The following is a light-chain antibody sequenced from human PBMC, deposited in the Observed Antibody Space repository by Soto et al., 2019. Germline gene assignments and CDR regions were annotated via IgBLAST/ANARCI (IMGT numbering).Light chain of an antibody. V-gene: IGKV3-20*01. Sequence: EIVLTQSPDTLSLSPGERATLSCRATQNVHSDYLAWYQQKVGQAPRLLIYGTSSRATGIPDRFRGSGTGTHYTLTISRLEHEDFAVYYCQKYGGTHTFGQGTRLEIK. J-gene: IGKJ2*01. CDR1: QNVHSDY. CDR3: QKYGGTHT. CDR2: GTS.